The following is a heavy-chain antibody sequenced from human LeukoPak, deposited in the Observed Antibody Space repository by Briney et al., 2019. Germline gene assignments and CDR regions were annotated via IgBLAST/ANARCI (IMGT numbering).Heavy chain of an antibody. J-gene: IGHJ4*02. D-gene: IGHD6-19*01. CDR3: AKGRRFGSGWTYYFDY. CDR1: GFTFSSYA. V-gene: IGHV3-23*01. Sequence: GGSLRLSCAASGFTFSSYAMSWVRQAPGRGLEWVSAISGSGDRTYYADSVKGRFTISRDNSKNTLYLQMNSLRVEDTAVYYCAKGRRFGSGWTYYFDYWGQGTLVTVSS. CDR2: ISGSGDRT.